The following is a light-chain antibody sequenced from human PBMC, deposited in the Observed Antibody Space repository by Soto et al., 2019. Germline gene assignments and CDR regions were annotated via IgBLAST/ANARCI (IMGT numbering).Light chain of an antibody. V-gene: IGKV3-11*01. CDR3: QPCAHWPPKWS. Sequence: EVVLTQSPATLSLSPGEKATLSCRASQSISTFLAWYQQQPGLAPRLLIYDASNRATGIPDRFSGSGSGTDSNLTISCQYAEDFAVYYGQPCAHWPPKWSVGQGTKVDIK. J-gene: IGKJ1*01. CDR1: QSISTF. CDR2: DAS.